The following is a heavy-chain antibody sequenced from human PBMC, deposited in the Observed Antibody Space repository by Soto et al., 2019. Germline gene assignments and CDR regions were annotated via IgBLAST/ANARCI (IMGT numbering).Heavy chain of an antibody. CDR2: IKSKTDGGTT. CDR1: GFTFSNAW. Sequence: GGSLRLSCAASGFTFSNAWMNWVRQAPGKGLEWVGRIKSKTDGGTTDYAAPVKGRFTISRDDSKNTLYLQMNSLKTEDTAVYYCTAGYYDILTGYYWGQGTLVTVSS. CDR3: TAGYYDILTGYY. J-gene: IGHJ4*02. D-gene: IGHD3-9*01. V-gene: IGHV3-15*07.